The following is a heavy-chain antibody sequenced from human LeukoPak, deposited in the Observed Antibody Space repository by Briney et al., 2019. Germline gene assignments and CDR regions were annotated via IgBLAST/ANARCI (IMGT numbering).Heavy chain of an antibody. V-gene: IGHV3-30*18. CDR3: AKEFDSSGYYFDY. Sequence: GGSLRLSCAASGFTFSSYGMHWVRQAPGKGLEWVAVISYDGSNKYYADSVKGRFTISRDNSKNTLYLQMNSLRAEDTAVYYCAKEFDSSGYYFDYWGQGTLVTVSS. CDR2: ISYDGSNK. J-gene: IGHJ4*02. CDR1: GFTFSSYG. D-gene: IGHD3-22*01.